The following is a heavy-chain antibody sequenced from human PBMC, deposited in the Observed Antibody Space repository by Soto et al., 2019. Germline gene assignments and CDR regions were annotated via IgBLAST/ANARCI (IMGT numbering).Heavy chain of an antibody. CDR1: GGSISSGDYY. J-gene: IGHJ5*02. V-gene: IGHV4-30-4*01. CDR3: ARIQVDYDFWSGYNYPNNWFDP. Sequence: PSETLSLTCTVSGGSISSGDYYWSWIGQPPGKGLEWIGYIYYSGSTYYNPSLKSRVTISVDTSKNQFSLKLSSVTAADTAVYYCARIQVDYDFWSGYNYPNNWFDPWGQGTLVTV. D-gene: IGHD3-3*01. CDR2: IYYSGST.